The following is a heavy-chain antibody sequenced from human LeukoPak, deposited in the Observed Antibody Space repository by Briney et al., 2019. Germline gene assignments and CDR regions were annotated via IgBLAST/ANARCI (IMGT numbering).Heavy chain of an antibody. Sequence: ASVKVSCKASGYTFTSYGISRVRQAPGQGLEWMGWISAYNGNTNCAQKLQGRVTMTTDTSTSTAYMELRSLRSDDTAVYYCARGSYNYPQGDYWGQGTLVTVSS. D-gene: IGHD5-24*01. CDR3: ARGSYNYPQGDY. V-gene: IGHV1-18*01. CDR2: ISAYNGNT. CDR1: GYTFTSYG. J-gene: IGHJ4*02.